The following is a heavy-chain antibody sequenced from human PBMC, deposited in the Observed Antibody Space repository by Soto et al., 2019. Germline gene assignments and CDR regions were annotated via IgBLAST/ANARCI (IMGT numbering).Heavy chain of an antibody. J-gene: IGHJ3*02. D-gene: IGHD2-15*01. V-gene: IGHV3-23*01. CDR2: ISGSGSST. CDR3: ARRSPSWAFDI. CDR1: GFTFSNYA. Sequence: EVQLLESGGGLVQSGGSLRLSCAASGFTFSNYAMNWVRQAPGKGLEWVSVISGSGSSTYYADSVKGRFSISRDHSKNMLHLQMSSLRAEDTAVYYCARRSPSWAFDIWGQGTMVTVSS.